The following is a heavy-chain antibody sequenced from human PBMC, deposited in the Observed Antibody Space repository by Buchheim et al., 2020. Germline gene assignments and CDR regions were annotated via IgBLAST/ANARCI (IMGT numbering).Heavy chain of an antibody. Sequence: QLQLQESGPGLVKPSETLSLTCTVSGGSISSSSYYWGWIRQPPGKGLEWIGSIYYSGSTYYNPSLKIQSTISVDTSKNQFSLKLSSVTAADTAVYYCARRELLSSLDPWGQGTL. CDR2: IYYSGST. CDR1: GGSISSSSYY. D-gene: IGHD3-10*02. CDR3: ARRELLSSLDP. J-gene: IGHJ5*02. V-gene: IGHV4-39*01.